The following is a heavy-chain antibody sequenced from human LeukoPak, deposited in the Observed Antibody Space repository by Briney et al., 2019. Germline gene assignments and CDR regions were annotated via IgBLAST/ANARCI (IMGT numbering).Heavy chain of an antibody. CDR2: IYSGGST. Sequence: GGSLRLSCAASGVTLSSYAMSWVRQAPGKGLEWVSVIYSGGSTYYADSVKGRFTISRDNSKNTLYLQMNSLRAEDTAVYYCVRMATSDFWSGYPPGYFDYWGQGTLVTVSS. CDR3: VRMATSDFWSGYPPGYFDY. D-gene: IGHD3-3*01. V-gene: IGHV3-53*01. J-gene: IGHJ4*02. CDR1: GVTLSSYA.